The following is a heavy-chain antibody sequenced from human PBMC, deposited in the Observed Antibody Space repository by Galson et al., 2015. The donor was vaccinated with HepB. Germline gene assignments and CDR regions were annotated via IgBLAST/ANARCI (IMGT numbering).Heavy chain of an antibody. CDR1: GFTFSSYA. Sequence: SLRLSCAASGFTFSSYAMHWVRQAPGKGLEWVAVISYDGSNKYYADSVKGRFTISRDNSKNTLYLQMNSLRAEDTAVYYCARGEIAAAGWFDPWGQGTLVTVSS. J-gene: IGHJ5*02. V-gene: IGHV3-30*04. CDR2: ISYDGSNK. CDR3: ARGEIAAAGWFDP. D-gene: IGHD6-13*01.